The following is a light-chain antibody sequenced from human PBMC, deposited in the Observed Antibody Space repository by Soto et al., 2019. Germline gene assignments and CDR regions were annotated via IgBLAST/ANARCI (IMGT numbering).Light chain of an antibody. CDR3: GTSDSSLSAVV. V-gene: IGLV1-51*02. Sequence: QSVLTQPPSVSAAPGQMATISCSGSISNIGSNYVSWYQQLPGTAPKFLIYKDNHRPSGIPDRFSGSKSGTSATLAITGLQTGDEADYYCGTSDSSLSAVVFGGGTKLTVL. J-gene: IGLJ3*02. CDR1: ISNIGSNY. CDR2: KDN.